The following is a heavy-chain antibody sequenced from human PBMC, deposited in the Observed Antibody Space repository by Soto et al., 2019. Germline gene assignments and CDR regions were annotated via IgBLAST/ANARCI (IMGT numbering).Heavy chain of an antibody. Sequence: GSLRLSCAASGFTLSTYAMSWVRQAPGKGLEWVSSISGGGGNTDFADSVKGRFTISRDNSKNTLYLQMNSLRAEDTAIYYCAKDLRESGSYYFTYWGQGTRVIVSS. CDR2: ISGGGGNT. J-gene: IGHJ4*02. CDR3: AKDLRESGSYYFTY. D-gene: IGHD1-26*01. V-gene: IGHV3-23*01. CDR1: GFTLSTYA.